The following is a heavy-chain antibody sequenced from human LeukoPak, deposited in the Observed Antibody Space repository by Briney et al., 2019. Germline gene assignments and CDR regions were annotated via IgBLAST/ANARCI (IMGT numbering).Heavy chain of an antibody. CDR1: GGSISSGDYY. J-gene: IGHJ4*02. V-gene: IGHV4-30-4*08. Sequence: NPSQTLSHTCTVSGGSISSGDYYWSWIRQPPGKGLEWIGYIYYSGSTYYNPSLKSRVTISVDASKNQFSLKLSSVTAADTAVYYCARVVEYYDILTGYTLDYWGQGTLVTVSS. CDR3: ARVVEYYDILTGYTLDY. D-gene: IGHD3-9*01. CDR2: IYYSGST.